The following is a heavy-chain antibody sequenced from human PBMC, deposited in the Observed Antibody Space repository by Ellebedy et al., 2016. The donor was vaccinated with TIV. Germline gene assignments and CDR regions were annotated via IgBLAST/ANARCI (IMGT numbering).Heavy chain of an antibody. CDR3: ARSYDPHYYYAMDV. J-gene: IGHJ6*02. Sequence: AASVKVSCKASRGTFSSYAIGWVRQAPGQGLEWMGGIIPIFGKADYEQKFQGTVTITADESTSTAYMELSSLRSEDTAVYYCARSYDPHYYYAMDVWGQGTTVTVSS. CDR2: IIPIFGKA. CDR1: RGTFSSYA. V-gene: IGHV1-69*13. D-gene: IGHD3-3*01.